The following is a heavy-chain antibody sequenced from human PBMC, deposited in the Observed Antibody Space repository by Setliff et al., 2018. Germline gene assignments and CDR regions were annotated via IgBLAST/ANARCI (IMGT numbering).Heavy chain of an antibody. CDR2: VDHSGNT. CDR3: ARHVGSRGRGYNYYYYYMDV. CDR1: DGSIRSGDY. Sequence: SETLSLTCTVSDGSIRSGDYWGWIRQSPGKGLDWIGTVDHSGNTFYTPSLKSRVTISVDTSKNQLSLKLSSVTAADTAVYYCARHVGSRGRGYNYYYYYMDVWGKGTTVTVSS. J-gene: IGHJ6*03. D-gene: IGHD3-10*01. V-gene: IGHV4-39*01.